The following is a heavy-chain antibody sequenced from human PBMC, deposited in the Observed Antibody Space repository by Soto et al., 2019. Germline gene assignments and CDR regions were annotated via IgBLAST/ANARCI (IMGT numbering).Heavy chain of an antibody. J-gene: IGHJ4*02. D-gene: IGHD2-15*01. Sequence: KTGGSLRLSCAASGITFRSYSMSWVRQAPGKALEWVASITSDSSDIYYEDSVKGRFTISRDNGENSLYLQMTSLGAEDTGVYYCATTYCSGGYCFSSEYWGQGVLVTVSS. V-gene: IGHV3-21*01. CDR3: ATTYCSGGYCFSSEY. CDR2: ITSDSSDI. CDR1: GITFRSYS.